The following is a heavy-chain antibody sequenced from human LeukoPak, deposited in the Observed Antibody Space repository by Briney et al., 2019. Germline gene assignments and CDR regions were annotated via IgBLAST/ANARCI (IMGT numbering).Heavy chain of an antibody. CDR1: GFIFNSYA. Sequence: GGSLRLSCAVSGFIFNSYAMHWVRQAPGKGLEYVSAISSNGDSTYYANSVRGRFTISRDNSKNTLYLQMGSLRAEDTAVYHCATSYGSNKNPFDYWGQGTLVTVSS. V-gene: IGHV3-64*01. J-gene: IGHJ4*02. D-gene: IGHD4-23*01. CDR2: ISSNGDST. CDR3: ATSYGSNKNPFDY.